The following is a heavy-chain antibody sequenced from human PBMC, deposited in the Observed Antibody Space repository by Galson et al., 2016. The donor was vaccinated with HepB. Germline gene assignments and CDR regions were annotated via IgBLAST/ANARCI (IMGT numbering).Heavy chain of an antibody. CDR3: ARDRASGTTPEASGFDI. CDR1: GFTFSSYE. J-gene: IGHJ3*02. CDR2: ISTSGDAI. V-gene: IGHV3-48*03. Sequence: LRLSCAASGFTFSSYEMNWVRQAPGKGLEWVAYISTSGDAIYYADSVQGRFTISRDNAKSSLPLQMNSLSAEDAGGYYCARDRASGTTPEASGFDIWGQGTVVTVSS. D-gene: IGHD5-12*01.